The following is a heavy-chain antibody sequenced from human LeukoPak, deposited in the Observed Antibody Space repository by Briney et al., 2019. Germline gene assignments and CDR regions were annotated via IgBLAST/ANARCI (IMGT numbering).Heavy chain of an antibody. Sequence: GASVKVSCKASGSTFTGFYVQWVRQAPGQGLEWMGWINPNNGATNYAQKFQGRVTMTRDTSISTAYMELSRLRSDDTAVYYCARSGAFGYYYYYYMDVWGKGTTVTVSS. J-gene: IGHJ6*03. CDR1: GSTFTGFY. D-gene: IGHD1-26*01. CDR3: ARSGAFGYYYYYYMDV. V-gene: IGHV1-2*02. CDR2: INPNNGAT.